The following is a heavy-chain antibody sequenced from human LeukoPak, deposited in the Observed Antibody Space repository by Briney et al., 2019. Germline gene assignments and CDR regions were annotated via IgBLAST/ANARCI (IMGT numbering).Heavy chain of an antibody. CDR1: GGSFSGYY. CDR3: ARVQTGVPRYYYDSSGWFDP. V-gene: IGHV4-34*01. Sequence: SETLSHTCAVYGGSFSGYYWSWIRQPPGKGLEWIGEINHSGSTNYNPSLKSRVTISVDTSKNQFSLKLSSVTAADTAVYYCARVQTGVPRYYYDSSGWFDPWGQGTLVTVSS. D-gene: IGHD3-22*01. CDR2: INHSGST. J-gene: IGHJ5*02.